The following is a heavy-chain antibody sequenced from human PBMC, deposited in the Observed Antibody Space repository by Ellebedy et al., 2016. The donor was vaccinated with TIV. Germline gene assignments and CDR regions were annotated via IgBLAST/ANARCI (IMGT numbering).Heavy chain of an antibody. D-gene: IGHD6-6*01. CDR3: AEEGGSSRGASGMDV. Sequence: GESLKISCAASEFTLNTYGMHWVRQTPDKGLEWVAFISSDGSEKYYVGSVKGRFTISRDISKHTLYLEMNSLRGDDTAVYYCAEEGGSSRGASGMDVWGQGTTVIVSS. CDR2: ISSDGSEK. CDR1: EFTLNTYG. V-gene: IGHV3-30*18. J-gene: IGHJ6*02.